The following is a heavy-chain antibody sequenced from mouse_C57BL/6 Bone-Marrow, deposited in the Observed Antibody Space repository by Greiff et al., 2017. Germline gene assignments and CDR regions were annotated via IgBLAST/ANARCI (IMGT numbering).Heavy chain of an antibody. CDR3: ARVEDYYGSSYTAWFAY. D-gene: IGHD1-1*01. CDR1: GYTFTSYW. V-gene: IGHV1-64*01. CDR2: IHPNSGNT. Sequence: QVQLQQPGAELVKPGASVKLSCKASGYTFTSYWMHWVKQRPGQGLEWIGMIHPNSGNTNDNEKFKSKATLTVDKSSSTAYMQRSSLTSEDSAVYYCARVEDYYGSSYTAWFAYWGQGTLVTVSA. J-gene: IGHJ3*01.